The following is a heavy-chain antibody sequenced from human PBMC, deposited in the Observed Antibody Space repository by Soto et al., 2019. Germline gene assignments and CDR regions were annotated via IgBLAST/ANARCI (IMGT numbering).Heavy chain of an antibody. Sequence: GGSLRLSCAASGFTFSNYAMSWVRQAPGKGLEWVSSISGRGGSTYADSVKGRFAISRDNSKNTLYLQMNSLRAEDTAVYYCAKDTGYYYDSSGPNAFDIWGQGTMVT. J-gene: IGHJ3*02. CDR1: GFTFSNYA. CDR3: AKDTGYYYDSSGPNAFDI. V-gene: IGHV3-23*01. CDR2: ISGRGGST. D-gene: IGHD3-22*01.